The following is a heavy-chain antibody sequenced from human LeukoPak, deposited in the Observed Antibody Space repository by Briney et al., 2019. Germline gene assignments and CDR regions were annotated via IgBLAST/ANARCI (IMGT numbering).Heavy chain of an antibody. Sequence: ASVKVSCKASGYTFTSYGISWVRQAPGQGLEWMGWINTNTGNPTYAQGFTGRFVFSLDTSVSTSYLQISSLKAEDTAVYYCARYGSGSLPQLYYYYYYGMDVWGQGTTVTVPS. CDR1: GYTFTSYG. CDR3: ARYGSGSLPQLYYYYYYGMDV. D-gene: IGHD3-10*01. CDR2: INTNTGNP. V-gene: IGHV7-4-1*02. J-gene: IGHJ6*02.